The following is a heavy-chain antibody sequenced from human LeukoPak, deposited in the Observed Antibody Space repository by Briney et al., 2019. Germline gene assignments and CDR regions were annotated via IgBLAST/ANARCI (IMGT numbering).Heavy chain of an antibody. CDR1: GGTFSSYA. CDR2: IIPIFGTA. Sequence: ASVKVSCKASGGTFSSYAISWVRQAPGQGLEWMGGIIPIFGTANYAQKFQGRVTITADESTSTAYMELSSLRSEDTSVYYCARSGITIFGELFDYWGQGTLVTVSS. V-gene: IGHV1-69*13. D-gene: IGHD3-3*01. J-gene: IGHJ4*02. CDR3: ARSGITIFGELFDY.